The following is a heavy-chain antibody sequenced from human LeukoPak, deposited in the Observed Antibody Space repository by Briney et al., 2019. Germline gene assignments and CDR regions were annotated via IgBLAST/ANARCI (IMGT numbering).Heavy chain of an antibody. CDR3: ARGGADYDSSGYYEANWFDP. D-gene: IGHD3-22*01. CDR1: GGSFSGYY. Sequence: SETLSLTCAVYGGSFSGYYWSWIRQPPGKGLEWIGEINHSGSTNYSPSLKSRVTISVDTSKNQFSLKLSSVTAADTAVYYCARGGADYDSSGYYEANWFDPWGQGTLVTVSS. V-gene: IGHV4-34*01. J-gene: IGHJ5*02. CDR2: INHSGST.